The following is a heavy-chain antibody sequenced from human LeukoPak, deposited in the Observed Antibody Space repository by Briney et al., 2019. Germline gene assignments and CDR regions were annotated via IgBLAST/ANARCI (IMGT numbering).Heavy chain of an antibody. CDR3: AHSSSWYYDAFDI. V-gene: IGHV4-59*01. CDR2: IYYSGST. Sequence: PSETLSLNCTVSGGSISSYYWSWIRQPPGKGLEWIGYIYYSGSTNYNPSLKSRVTISVDTSKNQFSLKLSSVTAADTAVYYCAHSSSWYYDAFDIWGQGTMVTVSS. D-gene: IGHD6-13*01. J-gene: IGHJ3*02. CDR1: GGSISSYY.